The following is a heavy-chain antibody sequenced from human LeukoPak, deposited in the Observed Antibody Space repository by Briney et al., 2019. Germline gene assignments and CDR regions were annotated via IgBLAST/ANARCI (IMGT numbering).Heavy chain of an antibody. Sequence: ASVKVSCKVSGYTLTELSMHWVRQAPGKGLGWMGGFDPEDGETIYAQKFQGRVTMTEDTSTDTAYMELSSLRSEDTVVYYCATVYNYDSSGPFDYWGQGTLVTVSS. V-gene: IGHV1-24*01. CDR3: ATVYNYDSSGPFDY. CDR2: FDPEDGET. D-gene: IGHD3-22*01. J-gene: IGHJ4*02. CDR1: GYTLTELS.